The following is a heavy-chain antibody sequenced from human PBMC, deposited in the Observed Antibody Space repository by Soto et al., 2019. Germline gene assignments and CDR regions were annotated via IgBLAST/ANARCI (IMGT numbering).Heavy chain of an antibody. Sequence: ASVKVSCKASGYTFTSYGISWVRQAPGQGLEWMGWISAYNGNTNYAKKLQGRVTITKDTSTSTTYMVLCSLRSEDTAVYYCARDLGGWPDYWGQGTLVTVSS. CDR1: GYTFTSYG. J-gene: IGHJ4*02. D-gene: IGHD2-15*01. V-gene: IGHV1-18*01. CDR3: ARDLGGWPDY. CDR2: ISAYNGNT.